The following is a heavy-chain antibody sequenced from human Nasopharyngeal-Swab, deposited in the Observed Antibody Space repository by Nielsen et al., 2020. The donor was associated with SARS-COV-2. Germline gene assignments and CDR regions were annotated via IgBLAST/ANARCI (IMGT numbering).Heavy chain of an antibody. CDR1: GFTFSSYG. CDR3: ARDHGGHYYYFDY. D-gene: IGHD3-22*01. J-gene: IGHJ4*02. Sequence: GESLKISCAASGFTFSSYGMHWVRQAPGKGLEWVAVIWYDGSNKYYADSVKGRFTISRDNSKTTLYLQMNSLRAEDTAVYYCARDHGGHYYYFDYWGQGTLVTFSS. CDR2: IWYDGSNK. V-gene: IGHV3-33*01.